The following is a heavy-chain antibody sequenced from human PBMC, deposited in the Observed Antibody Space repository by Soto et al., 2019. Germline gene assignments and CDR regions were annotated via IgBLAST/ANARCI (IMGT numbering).Heavy chain of an antibody. Sequence: ASVKVSCKASGYTFTSYGISWVRQAPGQGLEWMGWISAYNGNTNYAQKLQGRVTMTTDTSTSTAYMELRSLRSDDTAVYYCAREGPGAYYDSSGYYYYGMDVWGQGTTVTVSS. V-gene: IGHV1-18*01. D-gene: IGHD3-22*01. CDR1: GYTFTSYG. CDR2: ISAYNGNT. CDR3: AREGPGAYYDSSGYYYYGMDV. J-gene: IGHJ6*02.